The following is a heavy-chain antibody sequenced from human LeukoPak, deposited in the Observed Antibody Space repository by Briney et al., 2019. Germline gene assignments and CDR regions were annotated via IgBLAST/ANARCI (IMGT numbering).Heavy chain of an antibody. D-gene: IGHD7-27*01. V-gene: IGHV3-53*01. CDR2: IYSGGST. CDR3: ARDWGYYYMDV. CDR1: GFTVSCNY. Sequence: GGSLRLSCAASGFTVSCNYMSWVRQAPGKGLEWVSVIYSGGSTYYADSVKGRFTISRDNSKNTLYLQMNSLRAEDTAVYYCARDWGYYYMDVWGKGTTVTISS. J-gene: IGHJ6*03.